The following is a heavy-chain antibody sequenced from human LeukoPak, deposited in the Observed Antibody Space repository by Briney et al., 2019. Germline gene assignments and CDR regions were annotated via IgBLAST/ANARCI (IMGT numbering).Heavy chain of an antibody. CDR3: ARQRSGGRFDY. J-gene: IGHJ4*02. CDR2: IYGSGST. Sequence: SETLSLTCTVSGASIGDYYWTWIRQPAGKGLERIGRIYGSGSTNFNPSLKSRVFMSVDKSKKQISLSLTSLTDADTAVYYCARQRSGGRFDYWGQGTLVTASS. CDR1: GASIGDYY. D-gene: IGHD2-15*01. V-gene: IGHV4-4*07.